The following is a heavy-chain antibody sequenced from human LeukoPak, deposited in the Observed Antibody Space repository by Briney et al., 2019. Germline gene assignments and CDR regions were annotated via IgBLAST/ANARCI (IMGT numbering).Heavy chain of an antibody. V-gene: IGHV4-31*03. CDR3: ARGPISIVATAGWFDP. CDR2: IYYSGST. Sequence: SETLSLTCTVSGGSISSGGYYWSWIRQHPGKGLEWIGYIYYSGSTYYNPSLKSRVTISVDTSKNQFSLKLSSVTAADTAVYYCARGPISIVATAGWFDPWGQGTLVTVSS. CDR1: GGSISSGGYY. D-gene: IGHD5-12*01. J-gene: IGHJ5*02.